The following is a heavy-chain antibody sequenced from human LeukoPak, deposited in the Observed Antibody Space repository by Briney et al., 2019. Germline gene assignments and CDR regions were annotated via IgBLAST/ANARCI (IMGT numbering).Heavy chain of an antibody. V-gene: IGHV1-46*01. CDR1: GYTFTSYY. J-gene: IGHJ6*03. CDR2: INPSGGST. D-gene: IGHD3-22*01. CDR3: ARGRRLYDGRDYYYYMDV. Sequence: ASVKVSCKASGYTFTSYYIHWVRQAPGQGLEWMGIINPSGGSTTYAQKFQGRVTMTRDTSINTAYMELSRLRSDDTAVYYCARGRRLYDGRDYYYYMDVWGKGTTVTISS.